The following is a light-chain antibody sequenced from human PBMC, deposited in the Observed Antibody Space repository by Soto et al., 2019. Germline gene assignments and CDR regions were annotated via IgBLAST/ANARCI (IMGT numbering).Light chain of an antibody. J-gene: IGKJ5*01. CDR2: GAS. Sequence: DIVLTQSPDTLSVSPGESATLSCRASQRVYSNLAWYQQRPGQAPRLIIYGASTRATGVPARFSGRGSGTEFTLTISSLQSEDFAVYYCQQYTNWPPNTFGQGTRLEIK. CDR1: QRVYSN. CDR3: QQYTNWPPNT. V-gene: IGKV3-15*01.